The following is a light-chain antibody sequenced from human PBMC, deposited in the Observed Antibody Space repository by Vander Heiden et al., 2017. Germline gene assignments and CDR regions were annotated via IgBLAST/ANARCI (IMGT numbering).Light chain of an antibody. Sequence: DIQLTQSPSTLPASVGDRVTITCRASQSISSWLAWYQQRPGKAPKVLIFKTSTLEGGVPSRFSGSGSGTEFALSISSLQPDDSATYYCQQYNTSPYTFGQGTKLEIK. CDR2: KTS. J-gene: IGKJ2*01. CDR3: QQYNTSPYT. CDR1: QSISSW. V-gene: IGKV1-5*03.